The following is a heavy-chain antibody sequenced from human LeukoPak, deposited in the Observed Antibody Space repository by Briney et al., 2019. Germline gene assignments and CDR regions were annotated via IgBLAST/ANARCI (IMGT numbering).Heavy chain of an antibody. Sequence: KPGGSLRLSCAASGFTFSSYSMNWVRQAPGKGLEWVSSISSRSSYIYYADSVKGRFTISRDNAKNSLYLQMNSLRAEDTAVYYCARTAPTAYYYDSSGFSHYLARFDPWGQGTLVTVSS. J-gene: IGHJ5*02. D-gene: IGHD3-22*01. CDR1: GFTFSSYS. CDR2: ISSRSSYI. CDR3: ARTAPTAYYYDSSGFSHYLARFDP. V-gene: IGHV3-21*01.